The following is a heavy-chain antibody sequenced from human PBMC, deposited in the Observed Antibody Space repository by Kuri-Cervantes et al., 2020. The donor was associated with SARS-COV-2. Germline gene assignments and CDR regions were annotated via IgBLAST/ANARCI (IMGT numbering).Heavy chain of an antibody. CDR2: ISSYSGNT. Sequence: ASVKVSCKASGYTFSFYGFSWVRQAPGQGLEWMGWISSYSGNTNYAQNLQGRVTMTTDTSTNTAYMELRSLRSDDTAAYYCATGVPTRLFGEELKNDAFDIWGQGTTVTVSS. D-gene: IGHD3-10*01. CDR1: GYTFSFYG. V-gene: IGHV1-18*01. CDR3: ATGVPTRLFGEELKNDAFDI. J-gene: IGHJ3*02.